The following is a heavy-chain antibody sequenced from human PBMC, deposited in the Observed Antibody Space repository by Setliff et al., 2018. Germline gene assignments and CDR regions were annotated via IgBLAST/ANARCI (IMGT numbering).Heavy chain of an antibody. Sequence: VASVKVSCKASGGTFSSYAISWVRQAPGQGLEWMGGIIPILGIANYAQRVQGRVTITADKSTSTAYMELSSLRSEDTAVYYCARDLQYHYDSSPHHGDYWGQGTLVTVSS. CDR3: ARDLQYHYDSSPHHGDY. V-gene: IGHV1-69*10. D-gene: IGHD3-22*01. CDR1: GGTFSSYA. CDR2: IIPILGIA. J-gene: IGHJ4*02.